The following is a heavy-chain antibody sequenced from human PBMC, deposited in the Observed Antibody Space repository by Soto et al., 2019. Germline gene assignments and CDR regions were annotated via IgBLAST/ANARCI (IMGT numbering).Heavy chain of an antibody. CDR1: GFTFSDYW. Sequence: EVQVVESGGGLVQPGGSLRLSCEASGFTFSDYWMHWVRQVPGKGLLCVSRISGDGSDTNYADSGEGRFTISRDNAKNTVYLRMDSLRAEDTAIYYCTRGRVPFGGYAYFAAWGQGTLVTVSP. CDR3: TRGRVPFGGYAYFAA. D-gene: IGHD5-12*01. CDR2: ISGDGSDT. V-gene: IGHV3-74*01. J-gene: IGHJ4*02.